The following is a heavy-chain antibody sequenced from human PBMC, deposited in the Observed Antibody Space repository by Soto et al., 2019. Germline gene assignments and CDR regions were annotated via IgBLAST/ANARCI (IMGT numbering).Heavy chain of an antibody. V-gene: IGHV1-18*01. D-gene: IGHD2-8*01. CDR3: ARVGYCTNGVCDYYYGVDV. CDR2: ISAYNGNT. CDR1: GYTFTSYG. Sequence: ASVKVSCKASGYTFTSYGISWLRQAPGQGLEWMGWISAYNGNTNYAQKLQGRVTMTTDTSTSTAYMELRSLRSDDTAVYYCARVGYCTNGVCDYYYGVDVWGQGTTVTVSS. J-gene: IGHJ6*02.